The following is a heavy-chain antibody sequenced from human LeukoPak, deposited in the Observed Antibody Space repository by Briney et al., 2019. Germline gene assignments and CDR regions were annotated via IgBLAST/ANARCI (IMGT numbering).Heavy chain of an antibody. CDR1: GGSFSGYY. Sequence: SETLSLTCAVYGGSFSGYYWSWIRQPPGKGLEWIGEINHSGSTNYNPSLKSRITISVDTSKNQFSLKLSSVTAADTAVYYCASVSRSGDYGDYWGQGTLVTVSS. V-gene: IGHV4-34*01. CDR2: INHSGST. J-gene: IGHJ4*02. D-gene: IGHD4-17*01. CDR3: ASVSRSGDYGDY.